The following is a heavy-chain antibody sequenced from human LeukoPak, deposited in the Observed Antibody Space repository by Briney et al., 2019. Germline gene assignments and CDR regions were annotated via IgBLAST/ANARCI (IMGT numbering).Heavy chain of an antibody. D-gene: IGHD2-15*01. CDR3: ARDGACPVVVVAGLSHTCGMDV. CDR2: IWYDGSNK. Sequence: GGSLRLSCAASGFTFSSYGMHWVRQAPGKGLEWVAVIWYDGSNKYYADSVKGRFTISRDNSKNTLYLQMNSLRAEDTAVYYCARDGACPVVVVAGLSHTCGMDVWGQGTTVTVSS. CDR1: GFTFSSYG. V-gene: IGHV3-33*01. J-gene: IGHJ6*02.